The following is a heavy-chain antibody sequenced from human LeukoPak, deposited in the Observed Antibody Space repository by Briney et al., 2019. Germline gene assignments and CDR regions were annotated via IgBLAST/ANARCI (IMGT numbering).Heavy chain of an antibody. J-gene: IGHJ3*02. Sequence: GGSLGLSCAASGFTFSSYGMHWVRQAPGKGLEWVAVIWYDGSNKYYADSVKGRFTISRDNSKNTLYLQMNSLRAEDTAVYYCARDQGYCSSTSCYRAYDAFDIWGQGTMVTVSS. CDR3: ARDQGYCSSTSCYRAYDAFDI. CDR1: GFTFSSYG. D-gene: IGHD2-2*01. CDR2: IWYDGSNK. V-gene: IGHV3-33*01.